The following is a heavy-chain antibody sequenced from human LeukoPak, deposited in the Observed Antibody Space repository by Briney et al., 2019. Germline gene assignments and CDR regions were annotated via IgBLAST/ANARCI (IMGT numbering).Heavy chain of an antibody. J-gene: IGHJ4*02. Sequence: MTSETLSLTCTVSGGSISRSGYYWTWFRQPPGKGLEWIGYVYYNGDTYYHPSLNSRLTISLDTPRNQFSHKLSSVTAADTAVYYCTGAPNNHYFDYWGQGTLVTVSS. CDR2: VYYNGDT. CDR3: TGAPNNHYFDY. D-gene: IGHD1/OR15-1a*01. V-gene: IGHV4-30-4*08. CDR1: GGSISRSGYY.